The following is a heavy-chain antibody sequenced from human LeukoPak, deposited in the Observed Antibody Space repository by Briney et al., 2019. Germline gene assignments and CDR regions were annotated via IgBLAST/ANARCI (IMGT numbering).Heavy chain of an antibody. V-gene: IGHV3-48*02. CDR3: ARARASGRSGFDY. J-gene: IGHJ4*02. CDR2: ISSSSSTI. Sequence: SGGSLRLSCAASGLTVSSYSMNWVRQAPGKGLEWVSYISSSSSTIYHADSVKGRFTISRDNAKNSLYLQMNSLRDEDTAVYYCARARASGRSGFDYWGQGTLVTVSS. CDR1: GLTVSSYS. D-gene: IGHD1-26*01.